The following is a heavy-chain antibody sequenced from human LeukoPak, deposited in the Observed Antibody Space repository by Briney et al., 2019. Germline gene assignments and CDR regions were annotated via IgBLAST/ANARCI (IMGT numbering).Heavy chain of an antibody. Sequence: PSETLSLTCTVSGGSISSSSYYWGWIRQPPGKGLEWIGSIYYSGSTYYNSSLKSRVTISVDTSKNQFSLKLNSVTAADTAVYYCARQVRYCSGGSCYHYFDYWGREPWSPSPQ. D-gene: IGHD2-15*01. CDR1: GGSISSSSYY. V-gene: IGHV4-39*01. CDR3: ARQVRYCSGGSCYHYFDY. J-gene: IGHJ4*02. CDR2: IYYSGST.